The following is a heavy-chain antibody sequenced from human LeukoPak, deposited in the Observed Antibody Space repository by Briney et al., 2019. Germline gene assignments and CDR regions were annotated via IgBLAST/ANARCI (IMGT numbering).Heavy chain of an antibody. Sequence: GGSLRLSCAASGFTFTTYGMYWVRQAPGKGLEWVAFIRYDGSNKYYADSVKGRFTISRDNSKNTLYLQMNSLRAEDTAVYYCAKDGGYQLLSYYYFDYWGQGTLVTVSS. CDR3: AKDGGYQLLSYYYFDY. D-gene: IGHD2-2*01. CDR1: GFTFTTYG. CDR2: IRYDGSNK. V-gene: IGHV3-30*02. J-gene: IGHJ4*02.